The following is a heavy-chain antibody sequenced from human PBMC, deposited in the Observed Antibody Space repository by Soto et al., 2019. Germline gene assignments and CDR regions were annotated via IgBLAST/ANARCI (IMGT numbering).Heavy chain of an antibody. J-gene: IGHJ3*02. CDR2: IYPGDSDT. V-gene: IGHV5-51*01. D-gene: IGHD6-19*01. Sequence: KVSCKGSGYSFTSYWIGWVRQMPGKGLEWMGIIYPGDSDTRYSPSFQGQVTISADKSISTAYLQWSSLKASDTAMYYCARRIIAVHDAFDIWGQGTMVTV. CDR1: GYSFTSYW. CDR3: ARRIIAVHDAFDI.